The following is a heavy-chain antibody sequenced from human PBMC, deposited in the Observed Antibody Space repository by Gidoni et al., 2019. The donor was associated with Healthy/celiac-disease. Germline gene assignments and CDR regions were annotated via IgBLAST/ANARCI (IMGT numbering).Heavy chain of an antibody. J-gene: IGHJ4*02. Sequence: QVQLVESGGGVVQPGRSLRLSCAASGFTFSSYGMHWVRQAPGKGLEWVAVIWYDGSNKYYADSVKGRFTISRDNSKNTLYLQMNSLRAEDTAVYYCARDHAPGYSSSSGFDYWGQGTLVTVSS. CDR3: ARDHAPGYSSSSGFDY. D-gene: IGHD6-6*01. CDR2: IWYDGSNK. CDR1: GFTFSSYG. V-gene: IGHV3-33*01.